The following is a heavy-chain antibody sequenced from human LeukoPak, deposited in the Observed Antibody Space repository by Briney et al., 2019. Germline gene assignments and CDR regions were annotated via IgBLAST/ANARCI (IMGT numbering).Heavy chain of an antibody. D-gene: IGHD3-3*01. V-gene: IGHV4-4*02. J-gene: IGHJ3*02. CDR1: GGSISSSNW. Sequence: SGTLSLTCAVSGGSISSSNWWSWVRQPPGKGLEWIGEIYHSGSTNYNPSLKSRVTISVDKSKNQFSLKLSSVTAADTAVYYCARETYCDFWSGSGAFDIWGQGTMVTVSS. CDR2: IYHSGST. CDR3: ARETYCDFWSGSGAFDI.